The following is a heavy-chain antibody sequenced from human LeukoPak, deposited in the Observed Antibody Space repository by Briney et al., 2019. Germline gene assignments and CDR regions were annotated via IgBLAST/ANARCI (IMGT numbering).Heavy chain of an antibody. J-gene: IGHJ6*02. CDR1: EFIFSSYW. CDR2: IKHDGSDK. Sequence: PGGSLRLSCAASEFIFSSYWMSWVRQAPGKGLEWVANIKHDGSDKYYVDSVKGRFTISRDNAKNSLYLQTNSLRAEDTAVYYCARVPKIRTPYGMDVWGQGTTVTVSS. CDR3: ARVPKIRTPYGMDV. V-gene: IGHV3-7*01.